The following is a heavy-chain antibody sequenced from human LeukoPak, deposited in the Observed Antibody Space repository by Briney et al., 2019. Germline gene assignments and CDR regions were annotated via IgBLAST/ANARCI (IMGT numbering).Heavy chain of an antibody. CDR3: ARELRGYSSPYYFDY. Sequence: GGSLRLSCAASGFTFSSYSMNWVRQAPGKGLEWVSSISSSSSYVYYADSVKGRFTISRDNAKNSLYLQMNSLRAEDTAVYYCARELRGYSSPYYFDYWGQGTLVTVSS. D-gene: IGHD6-19*01. CDR1: GFTFSSYS. V-gene: IGHV3-21*01. J-gene: IGHJ4*02. CDR2: ISSSSSYV.